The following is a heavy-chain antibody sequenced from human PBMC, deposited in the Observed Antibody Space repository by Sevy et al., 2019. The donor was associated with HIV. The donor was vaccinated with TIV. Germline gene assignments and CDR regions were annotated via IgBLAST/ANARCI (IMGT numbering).Heavy chain of an antibody. J-gene: IGHJ4*02. V-gene: IGHV3-21*01. CDR1: GFSFSWYW. Sequence: GGSLRLSCAASGFSFSWYWMSWVRQTPEKGLEWVSSISSSSSYIYYADSVKGRFTISRDNAKNSLYLQMNSLRAEDTAVYYCARVRAYSYGGYDYWGQGTLVTVSS. CDR3: ARVRAYSYGGYDY. CDR2: ISSSSSYI. D-gene: IGHD5-18*01.